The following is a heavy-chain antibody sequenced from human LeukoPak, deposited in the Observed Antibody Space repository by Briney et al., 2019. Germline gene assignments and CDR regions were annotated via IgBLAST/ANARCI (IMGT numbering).Heavy chain of an antibody. J-gene: IGHJ6*03. CDR2: IIPIFGTA. CDR3: ARGGQQGDYYYYMDV. CDR1: GGTFSSYA. Sequence: SVKVSCKGSGGTFSSYAISWVRQAPGQGLEWMGGIIPIFGTANYAQKFQGRVTITADESTSTAYMELSSLRSEDTAVYYCARGGQQGDYYYYMDVWGKGTTVTVSS. V-gene: IGHV1-69*01. D-gene: IGHD6-13*01.